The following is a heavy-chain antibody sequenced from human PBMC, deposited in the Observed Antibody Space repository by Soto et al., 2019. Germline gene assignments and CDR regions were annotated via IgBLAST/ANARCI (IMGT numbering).Heavy chain of an antibody. J-gene: IGHJ6*02. CDR2: IIPIFGTA. Sequence: QVQLVQSGAEVKKPGSSVKVSCKAPGGTFSSYAISWVRQAPGQGLEWMGGIIPIFGTAKYVQKFQGRVTITADESTSTGYTELSSLRSEDTAVYYCARSQGGSSSLDIYYYYYYGMDVWGQGTTVTVSS. CDR1: GGTFSSYA. D-gene: IGHD2-15*01. V-gene: IGHV1-69*01. CDR3: ARSQGGSSSLDIYYYYYYGMDV.